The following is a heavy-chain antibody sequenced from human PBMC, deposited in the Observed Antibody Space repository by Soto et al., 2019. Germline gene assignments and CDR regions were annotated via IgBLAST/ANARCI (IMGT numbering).Heavy chain of an antibody. D-gene: IGHD2-2*01. V-gene: IGHV1-2*02. Sequence: ASVKVSCKVSGYSFTGYYMHWVRQAPGQGLEWMGWINPNSGGTNYAQKFQGRVTVTWDTSISTPYMELSRLRSDDTAVYYCARTIVVVPGATLDYWGQGTLVTVSS. CDR2: INPNSGGT. CDR3: ARTIVVVPGATLDY. CDR1: GYSFTGYY. J-gene: IGHJ4*02.